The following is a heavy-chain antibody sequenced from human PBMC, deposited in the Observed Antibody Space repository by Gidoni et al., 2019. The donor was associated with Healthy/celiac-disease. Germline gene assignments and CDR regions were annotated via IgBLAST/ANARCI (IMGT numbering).Heavy chain of an antibody. D-gene: IGHD3-22*01. CDR3: ARLRRGSYSPRPNYDSSGYYPDY. CDR1: GGSFSGYY. Sequence: QVQLQQWGAGLLKPSETLSLTCAVYGGSFSGYYWSWIRQPPGKGLEWIGEINHSGSTNYNPSLKSRVTISVDTSKNQFSLKLSSVTAADTAVYYCARLRRGSYSPRPNYDSSGYYPDYWGQGTLVTVSS. V-gene: IGHV4-34*01. CDR2: INHSGST. J-gene: IGHJ4*02.